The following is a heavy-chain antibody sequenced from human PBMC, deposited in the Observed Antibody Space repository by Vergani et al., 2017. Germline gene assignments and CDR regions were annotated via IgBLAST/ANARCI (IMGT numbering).Heavy chain of an antibody. Sequence: QITLKESGPTLVKPTQTLTLTCTFSGFPLSTSGVGVGWIRQPPGKALEWLALIYWDDDKRFSPSLKSRLTITKDTSKNQVVLTMTNIDPVDTATYYCAHSLYYEMLTGYYRGDAFDIWGQGTMVTVSS. CDR1: GFPLSTSGVG. D-gene: IGHD3-9*01. J-gene: IGHJ3*02. CDR2: IYWDDDK. V-gene: IGHV2-5*02. CDR3: AHSLYYEMLTGYYRGDAFDI.